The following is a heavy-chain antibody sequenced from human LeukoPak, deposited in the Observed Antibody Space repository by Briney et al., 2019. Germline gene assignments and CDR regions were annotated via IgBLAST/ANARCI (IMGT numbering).Heavy chain of an antibody. CDR3: ARAPIQKQLVLFFDY. Sequence: PSETLSLTCTVSGGSISSYYWNWIRQPPGKGLEWIGYIYYSGSTNYNPSLKSRVTISVDTSKNQFSLKLSSVTAADTAVYYCARAPIQKQLVLFFDYWGQGTLVTVSS. CDR1: GGSISSYY. D-gene: IGHD6-13*01. V-gene: IGHV4-59*01. J-gene: IGHJ4*02. CDR2: IYYSGST.